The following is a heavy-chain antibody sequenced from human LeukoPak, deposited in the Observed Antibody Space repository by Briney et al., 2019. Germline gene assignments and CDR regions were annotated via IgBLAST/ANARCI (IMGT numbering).Heavy chain of an antibody. CDR1: GFTFSSYA. CDR2: ISASCGTT. J-gene: IGHJ4*02. V-gene: IGHV3-23*01. Sequence: GGSLRLSCAASGFTFSSYAMNWVRQAPGKGLEWVSSISASCGTTYYADSVKGRFTISRDISKNTLYLQMNSLRAEDTALYYCAKNYYDSSGHFDHWGQGTLVTVSS. D-gene: IGHD3-22*01. CDR3: AKNYYDSSGHFDH.